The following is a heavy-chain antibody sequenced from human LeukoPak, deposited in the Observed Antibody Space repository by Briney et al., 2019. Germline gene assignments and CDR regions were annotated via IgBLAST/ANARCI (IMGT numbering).Heavy chain of an antibody. CDR2: TSGSGGST. J-gene: IGHJ4*02. D-gene: IGHD2-15*01. V-gene: IGHV3-23*01. CDR1: GFTFSSYA. Sequence: PGGSLRLSCAASGFTFSSYAMSWVRQAPGKGLEWVSGTSGSGGSTYYADPVKGRFTISRDNSKNTLFLQMNSLRAEDTAVYYCAKCRSGGSCYNFDYWGQGTLVTVSS. CDR3: AKCRSGGSCYNFDY.